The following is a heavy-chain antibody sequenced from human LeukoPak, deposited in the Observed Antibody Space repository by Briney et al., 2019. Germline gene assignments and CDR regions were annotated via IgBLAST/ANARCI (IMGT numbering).Heavy chain of an antibody. CDR1: GYTFTSYD. J-gene: IGHJ4*02. CDR3: ARIQSRIVAARPGNPAFDY. D-gene: IGHD6-6*01. V-gene: IGHV1-18*01. CDR2: ISTYNDNT. Sequence: ASVKVSCKASGYTFTSYDISWVRQAPGQGLEWMGWISTYNDNTHYAQKLQGRFTMTTDTATNTVYMELKSLRSDDTAVYYCARIQSRIVAARPGNPAFDYWGRGTLVTVSS.